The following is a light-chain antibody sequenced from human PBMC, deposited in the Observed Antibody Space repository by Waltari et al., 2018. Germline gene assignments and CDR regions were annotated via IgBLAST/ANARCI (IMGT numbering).Light chain of an antibody. Sequence: YELTQPPSVSVSPGQTARITCSGDALPKQYAYWYQQKPGQAPVLVIYKDSERPSGIPERFSGSSSGTTVTLTISGVQAEDEADYYCQSADSSGTVVFGGGTKLTVL. CDR3: QSADSSGTVV. J-gene: IGLJ2*01. CDR2: KDS. V-gene: IGLV3-25*03. CDR1: ALPKQY.